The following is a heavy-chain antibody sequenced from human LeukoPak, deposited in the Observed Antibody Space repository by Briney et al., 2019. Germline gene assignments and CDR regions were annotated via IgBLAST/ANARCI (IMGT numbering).Heavy chain of an antibody. CDR1: GFTFSSYA. CDR3: ARRPYSSSWYHFDY. CDR2: ISSSGSAI. D-gene: IGHD6-13*01. Sequence: QTGGSLRLSCAASGFTFSSYAMHWVRQAPGKGLECVSYISSSGSAIYYADSLKGRFTISRDNAKNSLYLQMNSLRAEDTAVYYCARRPYSSSWYHFDYWGQGTLVTVSS. V-gene: IGHV3-48*04. J-gene: IGHJ4*02.